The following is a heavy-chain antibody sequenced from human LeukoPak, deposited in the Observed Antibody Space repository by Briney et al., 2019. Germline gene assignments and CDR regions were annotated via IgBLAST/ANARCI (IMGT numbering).Heavy chain of an antibody. D-gene: IGHD1-26*01. V-gene: IGHV4-34*01. Sequence: SETLSLTCAVYGGSFSGYYWSWIRQPPGKGLEWIGEINHSGSTSYNPSLKSRVTISVDTSKNQFSLKLSSVTAADTAVYYCARRYSGSYSHYYYYYMDVWGKGTTVTISS. CDR1: GGSFSGYY. CDR2: INHSGST. CDR3: ARRYSGSYSHYYYYYMDV. J-gene: IGHJ6*03.